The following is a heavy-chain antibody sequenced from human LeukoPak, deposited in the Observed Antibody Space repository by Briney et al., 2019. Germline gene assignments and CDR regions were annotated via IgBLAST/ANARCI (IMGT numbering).Heavy chain of an antibody. D-gene: IGHD2-2*01. J-gene: IGHJ4*02. V-gene: IGHV3-23*01. CDR3: AKNLRSMPPLPLDY. CDR2: ISGRGGTT. CDR1: GFTFSSHA. Sequence: PGGSLRLSCAGSGFTFSSHAMSWVRQAPGKGLEWVLAISGRGGTTYYADSVKDRFTISRDNSKKTVFLQMNSLRAEDTAVYYCAKNLRSMPPLPLDYWGQGTLVTVSS.